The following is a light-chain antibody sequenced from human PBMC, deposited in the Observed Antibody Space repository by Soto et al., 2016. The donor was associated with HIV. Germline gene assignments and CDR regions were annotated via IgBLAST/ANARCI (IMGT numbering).Light chain of an antibody. CDR3: RVWDSSSDHWV. Sequence: SYVLPQPPSVSVAPGKTARITCGGNDIGSKSVHWYQQKPGQAPVLVVYDDDDRPSGIPERFSGSSSGNTATLTISRVEIGDEADYYCRVWDSSSDHWVFGGGTKLTVL. J-gene: IGLJ3*02. CDR1: DIGSKS. V-gene: IGLV3-21*03. CDR2: DDD.